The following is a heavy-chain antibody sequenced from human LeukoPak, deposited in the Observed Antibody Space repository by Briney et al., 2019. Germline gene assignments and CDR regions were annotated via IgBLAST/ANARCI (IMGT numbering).Heavy chain of an antibody. CDR3: ARSIHSSARLSARYYFDY. D-gene: IGHD6-19*01. V-gene: IGHV3-20*04. CDR1: GFTFDDYG. Sequence: GGSLRLSCAASGFTFDDYGMSWVRQAPGKGLEWVSGINWNGGSTGYADSVKGQFTISRDNAKNSLYLQMNSLRAEDTALYYCARSIHSSARLSARYYFDYWGQGTLVTVSS. CDR2: INWNGGST. J-gene: IGHJ4*02.